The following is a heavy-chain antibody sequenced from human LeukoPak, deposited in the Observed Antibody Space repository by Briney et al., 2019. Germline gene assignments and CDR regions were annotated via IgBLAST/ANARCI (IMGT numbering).Heavy chain of an antibody. V-gene: IGHV7-4-1*02. CDR2: INTNTENP. Sequence: ASVKVSCKASGYTFTSYAMNWVRQAPGQGPEWMGWINTNTENPAYAQGFTGRFVFSVDISVSTAYLQINSLKAEDTAVYYCARMGYCTRATCGGAFDFWGQGTLVTVSS. J-gene: IGHJ4*02. D-gene: IGHD2-8*01. CDR1: GYTFTSYA. CDR3: ARMGYCTRATCGGAFDF.